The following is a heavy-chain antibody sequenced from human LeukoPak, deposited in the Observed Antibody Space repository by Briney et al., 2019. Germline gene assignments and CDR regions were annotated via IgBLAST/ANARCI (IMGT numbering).Heavy chain of an antibody. CDR2: IYSGGST. J-gene: IGHJ5*02. D-gene: IGHD3-10*01. Sequence: PGGSLRLSCTASGLTISSNYMNWVRQAPGKGLEWVSVIYSGGSTYYADSVKGRFTISRDNSKNTLYLQMNSLRVEDTAVYYCARGAYYFGSGSYRPSWGQGTLVTVSS. CDR3: ARGAYYFGSGSYRPS. CDR1: GLTISSNY. V-gene: IGHV3-53*01.